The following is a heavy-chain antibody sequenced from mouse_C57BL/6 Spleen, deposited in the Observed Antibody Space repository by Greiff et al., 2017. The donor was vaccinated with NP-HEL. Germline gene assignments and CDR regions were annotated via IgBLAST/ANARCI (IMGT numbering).Heavy chain of an antibody. J-gene: IGHJ3*01. V-gene: IGHV1-54*01. D-gene: IGHD2-4*01. CDR3: ARSGDYDAWFAY. CDR1: GYAFTNYL. Sequence: QVQLQQSGAELVRPGTSVKVSCKASGYAFTNYLIEWVKQRPGQGLEWIGVINPGSGGTNYNEKFKGKATLTADKSSSTAYMQLSSLTSEDSAFYFWARSGDYDAWFAYWGQGTLVTVAA. CDR2: INPGSGGT.